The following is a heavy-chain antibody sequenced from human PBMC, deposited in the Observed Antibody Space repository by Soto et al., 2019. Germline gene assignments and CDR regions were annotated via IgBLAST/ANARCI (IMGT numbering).Heavy chain of an antibody. V-gene: IGHV1-46*01. CDR3: AREATDYDSSGGMYY. J-gene: IGHJ4*02. Sequence: ASVKVSCKASGYTFTSYYMHWVRQAPGQGLEWMGIINPSGGSTSYAQKFQGRVTMTRDTSTSTVYMELSSLRSEDTDVYYCAREATDYDSSGGMYYWGQGTLVTVSS. CDR2: INPSGGST. D-gene: IGHD3-22*01. CDR1: GYTFTSYY.